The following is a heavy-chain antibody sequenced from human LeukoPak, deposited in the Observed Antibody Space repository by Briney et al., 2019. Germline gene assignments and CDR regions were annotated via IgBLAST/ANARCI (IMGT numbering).Heavy chain of an antibody. CDR1: GYTFTSYD. J-gene: IGHJ5*02. CDR2: MNPNSGNT. D-gene: IGHD5-12*01. Sequence: GASVKVSCKASGYTFTSYDINWVRQATGQGLEWMGWMNPNSGNTGYAQKFQGRVTMTRNTSISTAYMELSSLRSEDTTVYYCAREGYEASGYEAWGQGTLVTVSS. CDR3: AREGYEASGYEA. V-gene: IGHV1-8*01.